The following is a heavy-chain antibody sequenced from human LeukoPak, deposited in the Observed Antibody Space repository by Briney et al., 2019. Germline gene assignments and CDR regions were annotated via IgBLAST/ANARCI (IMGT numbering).Heavy chain of an antibody. V-gene: IGHV1-18*01. J-gene: IGHJ3*02. CDR2: ISAYNGNT. CDR3: ARDSHGEGFGGEKPWDAFDI. CDR1: GYTFTSYG. Sequence: ASVKVSCKASGYTFTSYGISWVRQAPGQGLEWMGWISAYNGNTNYAQKLQGRVTMTTDTSTSTAYMELRSLRSDDTAVYYCARDSHGEGFGGEKPWDAFDIWGQGTMVTVSS. D-gene: IGHD3-10*01.